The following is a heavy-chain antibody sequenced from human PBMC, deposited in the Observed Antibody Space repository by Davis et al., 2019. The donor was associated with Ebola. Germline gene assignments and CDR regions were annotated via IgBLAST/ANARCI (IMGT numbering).Heavy chain of an antibody. CDR2: VNSQIGIS. Sequence: DITWVRQDSESGIEGMASVNSQIGISGYAQKFRGRVTMHTDSKVGTAYLESSGLRSDDTAVYYCATSVAPPEDYVYYGLDVWGQGTTVAVSS. CDR1: D. J-gene: IGHJ6*01. V-gene: IGHV1-8*01. D-gene: IGHD3-10*02. CDR3: ATSVAPPEDYVYYGLDV.